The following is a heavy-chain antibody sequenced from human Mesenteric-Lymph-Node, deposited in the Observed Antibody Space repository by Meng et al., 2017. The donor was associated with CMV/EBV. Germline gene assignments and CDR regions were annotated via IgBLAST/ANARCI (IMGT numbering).Heavy chain of an antibody. CDR2: IIPIFGTP. D-gene: IGHD4/OR15-4a*01. CDR1: GYTFTSYG. J-gene: IGHJ6*02. CDR3: AGAYQYYAMDV. V-gene: IGHV1-69*05. Sequence: SVKVSCKASGYTFTSYGISWVRQAPAQGLESMGGIIPIFGTPNYAQKFQGRVTITTDESTSTAYMELSSLRSEDTAVYYCAGAYQYYAMDVWGQGTTVTVSS.